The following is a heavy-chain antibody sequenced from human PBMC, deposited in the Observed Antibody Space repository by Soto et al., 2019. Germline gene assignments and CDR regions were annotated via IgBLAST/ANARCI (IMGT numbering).Heavy chain of an antibody. Sequence: PGGSLRLSCAASGFTFSSYSMNWVRQAPGKGLEWVSYISSSSGTIYYADSVKGRFTISRDNAKNSLYLQMNSLRSEDTAVYYCARGGETTVTIPYYYGMDVWGQGTTVTAP. CDR3: ARGGETTVTIPYYYGMDV. V-gene: IGHV3-48*01. J-gene: IGHJ6*02. CDR2: ISSSSGTI. D-gene: IGHD4-4*01. CDR1: GFTFSSYS.